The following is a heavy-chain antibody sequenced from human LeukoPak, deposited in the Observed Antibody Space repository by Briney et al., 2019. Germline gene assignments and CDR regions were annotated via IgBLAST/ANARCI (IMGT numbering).Heavy chain of an antibody. V-gene: IGHV4-38-2*01. CDR1: GYSLSSGYY. D-gene: IGHD3-10*01. CDR2: IHHSGRT. Sequence: SETLSLTCAVSGYSLSSGYYWGWIRKPPGKGLEWIGSIHHSGRTYSNPSLNSRVTISVDTSENQFSLKLSSVTAADTAVYYCARLVYNGSGIYHYFDYWGQGTLVTVSS. J-gene: IGHJ4*02. CDR3: ARLVYNGSGIYHYFDY.